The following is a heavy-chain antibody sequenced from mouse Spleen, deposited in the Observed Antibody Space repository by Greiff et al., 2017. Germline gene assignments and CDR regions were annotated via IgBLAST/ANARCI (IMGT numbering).Heavy chain of an antibody. D-gene: IGHD4-1*01. CDR1: GFTFSSYY. CDR3: ARRNWDGPFAY. Sequence: EVPLVESGGGLVKLGGSLKLSCAASGFTFSSYYMSWVRQTPEKRLELVAAINSNGGSTYYPDTVKGRFTISRDNAKNTLYLQMSSLKSEDTALYYCARRNWDGPFAYWGQGTLVTVSA. CDR2: INSNGGST. V-gene: IGHV5-6-2*01. J-gene: IGHJ3*01.